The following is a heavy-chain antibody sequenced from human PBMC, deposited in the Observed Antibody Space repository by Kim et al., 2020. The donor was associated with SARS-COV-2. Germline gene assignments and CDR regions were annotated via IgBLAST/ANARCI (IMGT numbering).Heavy chain of an antibody. D-gene: IGHD2-15*01. J-gene: IGHJ3*02. Sequence: ASVKVSCKASGYTFTAFHLHWVRQAPGQGLEWLGRVNPKTGDTMYAKAFQGRVSITRDTSVDTAYVEVTGLTSADTVFYYWAREILGGDGLEIWGRGT. V-gene: IGHV1-2*01. CDR1: GYTFTAFH. CDR2: VNPKTGDT. CDR3: AREILGGDGLEI.